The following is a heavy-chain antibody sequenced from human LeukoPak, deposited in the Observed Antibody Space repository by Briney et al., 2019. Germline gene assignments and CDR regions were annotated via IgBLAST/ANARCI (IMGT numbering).Heavy chain of an antibody. CDR3: ARSPFWSGYYPRLRYYYYMDV. D-gene: IGHD3-3*01. V-gene: IGHV4-59*01. Sequence: SETLSLTCTVSGGSISSYYWSWIRQPPGKGLEWIGYIYYSGSTNYNPSLKSRVTISVDTSKNQFYLKLSSVTAADTAVYYGARSPFWSGYYPRLRYYYYMDVWGKGTTVTVSS. J-gene: IGHJ6*03. CDR2: IYYSGST. CDR1: GGSISSYY.